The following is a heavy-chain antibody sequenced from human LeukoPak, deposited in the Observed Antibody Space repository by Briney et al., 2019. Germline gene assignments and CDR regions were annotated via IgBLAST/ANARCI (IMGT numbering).Heavy chain of an antibody. V-gene: IGHV3-7*03. CDR2: IKQDGSEK. J-gene: IGHJ4*02. D-gene: IGHD3-10*01. Sequence: PGGSLRLSCAASGFTFNSYWMSWVRQAPGKGLEWVANIKQDGSEKYYVDSVKGRFTISRDNAKNTLYLQMNSLRAEDTAVYYCASPYYYASGSFDVWGQGTLVTVSS. CDR3: ASPYYYASGSFDV. CDR1: GFTFNSYW.